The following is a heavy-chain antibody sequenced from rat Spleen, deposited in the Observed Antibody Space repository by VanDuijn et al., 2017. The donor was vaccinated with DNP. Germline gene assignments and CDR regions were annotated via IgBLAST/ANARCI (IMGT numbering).Heavy chain of an antibody. V-gene: IGHV1-43*01. CDR3: ARRRLPYWYLDF. J-gene: IGHJ1*01. D-gene: IGHD1-4*01. CDR1: GYTFTSYY. CDR2: INTGSGGT. Sequence: QVQLQQSGAELAKPGSSVKISCTASGYTFTSYYIGWIKQTTGQGLEYIGYINTGSGGTNYNEKFRGKATLTVDTSSNTAFMQLSSLTPDDSAVYYCARRRLPYWYLDFWGPGSMVTVSS.